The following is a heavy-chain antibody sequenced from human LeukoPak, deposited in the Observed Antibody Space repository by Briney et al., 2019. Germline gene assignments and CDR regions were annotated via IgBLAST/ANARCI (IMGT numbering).Heavy chain of an antibody. V-gene: IGHV3-66*01. CDR2: IYSGGST. CDR1: GFTVSSNY. CDR3: ARAQETTSDFAAFDI. Sequence: GGSLRLSCAASGFTVSSNYMSWVRQAPGKGLDWVSVIYSGGSTYYADSVKGRFTISRANSKNTLYLQMNSLRAEDTAVYYCARAQETTSDFAAFDIWGQATMVTVSS. J-gene: IGHJ3*02. D-gene: IGHD3/OR15-3a*01.